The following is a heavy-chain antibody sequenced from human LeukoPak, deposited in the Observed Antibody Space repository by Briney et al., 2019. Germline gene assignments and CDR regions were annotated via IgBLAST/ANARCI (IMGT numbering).Heavy chain of an antibody. Sequence: ASVKASCKASGGTFSSYAISWVRQAPGQGLEWMGGIIPIFGTANYAQKFQGRVTITAGESTSTAYMELSSLRSEDTAVYYCARVSDFWSGYSSTHDYWGQGTLVTVSS. J-gene: IGHJ4*02. CDR1: GGTFSSYA. V-gene: IGHV1-69*13. CDR2: IIPIFGTA. CDR3: ARVSDFWSGYSSTHDY. D-gene: IGHD3-3*01.